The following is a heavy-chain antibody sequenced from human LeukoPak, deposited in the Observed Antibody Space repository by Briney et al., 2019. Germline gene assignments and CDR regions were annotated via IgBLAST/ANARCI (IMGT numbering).Heavy chain of an antibody. CDR2: IKQDGSEK. V-gene: IGHV3-7*01. CDR1: GFTFSSYW. J-gene: IGHJ4*02. D-gene: IGHD6-13*01. CDR3: AKRPSYGSIAAAGTV. Sequence: PGGSLRLSCAASGFTFSSYWMSWVRQAPGKGLEWVANIKQDGSEKYYVDSVKGRFTISRDNSKNTLYLQMNSLRAEDTAVYYCAKRPSYGSIAAAGTVGGQGTLVTVSS.